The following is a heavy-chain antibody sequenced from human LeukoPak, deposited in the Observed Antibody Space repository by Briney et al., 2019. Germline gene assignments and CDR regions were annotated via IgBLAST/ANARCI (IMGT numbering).Heavy chain of an antibody. V-gene: IGHV3-9*01. CDR3: AKVETTVTEGIWGSFDY. J-gene: IGHJ4*02. CDR1: GFTFDDYA. D-gene: IGHD3-16*01. Sequence: PGRSLRLSCAASGFTFDDYAIHWVRQAPGKGLEWVSGVSWNSGSRDYADSVKGRFTISRDNAKNSLYLQMNSLRAEDTALYYCAKVETTVTEGIWGSFDYWGQGTLVTVSS. CDR2: VSWNSGSR.